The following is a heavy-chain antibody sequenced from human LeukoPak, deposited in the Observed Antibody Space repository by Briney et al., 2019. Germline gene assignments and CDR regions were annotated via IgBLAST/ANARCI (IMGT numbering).Heavy chain of an antibody. J-gene: IGHJ6*04. CDR3: AELGITMIGGV. CDR1: RFTFSNYA. D-gene: IGHD3-10*02. CDR2: ISSSGSTI. V-gene: IGHV3-48*03. Sequence: GGSLRLSCSASRFTFSNYAMNWVRQAPGKGLEWVSYISSSGSTIYYADSVKSRFTISRDNAKNSLYLQMNSLRAEDTAVYYCAELGITMIGGVWGKGTTVTISS.